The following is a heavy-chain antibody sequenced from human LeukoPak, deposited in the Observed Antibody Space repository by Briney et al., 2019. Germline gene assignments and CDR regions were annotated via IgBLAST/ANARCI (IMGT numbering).Heavy chain of an antibody. V-gene: IGHV1-69*04. CDR2: IIPILGIA. D-gene: IGHD4-17*01. Sequence: EASVNVSCKASGGTFSSYAISWVRQDPGQGLEWMGRIIPILGIANYAQKFQGRVTITADKSTSTAYMELSSLRSEDTAVYYCARDRTTVTTRLAFDIWGQGTMVTVSS. J-gene: IGHJ3*02. CDR3: ARDRTTVTTRLAFDI. CDR1: GGTFSSYA.